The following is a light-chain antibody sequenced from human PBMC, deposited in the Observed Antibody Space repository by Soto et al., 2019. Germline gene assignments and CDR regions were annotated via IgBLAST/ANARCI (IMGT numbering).Light chain of an antibody. CDR3: QQSFTTPLT. Sequence: DIQMTQSPSSLSASVGDRVTITCRASQNIGRFLNWHQQKPGKAPNVLINVASTLRSGVPSRFSGSGSGTDFNLTINSLQSEDFATYLCQQSFTTPLTFGGGTKVEIK. CDR2: VAS. CDR1: QNIGRF. J-gene: IGKJ4*01. V-gene: IGKV1-39*01.